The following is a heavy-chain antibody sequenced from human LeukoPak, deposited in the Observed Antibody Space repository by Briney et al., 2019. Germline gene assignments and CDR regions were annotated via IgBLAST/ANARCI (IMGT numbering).Heavy chain of an antibody. CDR1: GFTNTSSA. J-gene: IGHJ4*02. CDR2: IVVGSGNT. CDR3: AALQGPYSSSWYEPLDY. Sequence: SVKVSCKASGFTNTSSAVQWVRQARGQRLEWIGWIVVGSGNTNYAQKFQERVTITRDMSTSTAYMELSSLRSEDTAVYYCAALQGPYSSSWYEPLDYWGQGTLVTVSS. D-gene: IGHD6-13*01. V-gene: IGHV1-58*01.